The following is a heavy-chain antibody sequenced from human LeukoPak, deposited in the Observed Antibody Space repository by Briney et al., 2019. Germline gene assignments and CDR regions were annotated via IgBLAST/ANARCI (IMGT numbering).Heavy chain of an antibody. Sequence: SETLSLTCTVSGGSISSRTYYWGWIRQPPGKGLEWIGSFFYSGSTYSNPSLKSRVTFSVDTSKNQFSLKLDSVTAADTAVYYCATMPRRVGAIFRPYWGQGTLVTVSS. CDR2: FFYSGST. J-gene: IGHJ4*02. CDR3: ATMPRRVGAIFRPY. CDR1: GGSISSRTYY. V-gene: IGHV4-39*01. D-gene: IGHD1-26*01.